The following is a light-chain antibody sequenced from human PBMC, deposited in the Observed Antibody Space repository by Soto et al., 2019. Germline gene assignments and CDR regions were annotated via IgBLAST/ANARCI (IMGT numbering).Light chain of an antibody. V-gene: IGKV3-20*01. Sequence: EGVLTQSPATLSLSPGERATLSCRASQSLNSAHLAGYQHKRGQAPRLGMYGASSRPTGIPDRFSGSGSETDLTLSLSSLEPEDLAVYYCPLFGRPPLTGGGGTNVDI. J-gene: IGKJ4*01. CDR1: QSLNSAH. CDR3: PLFGRPPLT. CDR2: GAS.